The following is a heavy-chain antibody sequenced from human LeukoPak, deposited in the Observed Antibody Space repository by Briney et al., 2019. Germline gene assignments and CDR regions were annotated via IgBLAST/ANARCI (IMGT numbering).Heavy chain of an antibody. Sequence: GGSLRLSCAASGLTFSSYGMHWVRQAPGKGLEWVAVISYDGSNKYYADSVKGRFTISRDNSKNTLYLQMNSLRAEDTAVYYCAKETGYSSSPYYFDYWGQGTLVTVSS. CDR2: ISYDGSNK. D-gene: IGHD6-13*01. CDR1: GLTFSSYG. CDR3: AKETGYSSSPYYFDY. J-gene: IGHJ4*02. V-gene: IGHV3-30*18.